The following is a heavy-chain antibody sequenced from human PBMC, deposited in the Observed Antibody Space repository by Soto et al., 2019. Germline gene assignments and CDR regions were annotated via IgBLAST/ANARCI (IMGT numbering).Heavy chain of an antibody. CDR1: GGPISSSSYY. CDR3: ARQAYYDGNNAFEI. V-gene: IGHV4-39*01. Sequence: SETLSLTCTVSGGPISSSSYYWGWIRQPPGKGLEWIGSIYYSGSTYYNPSLKSRVTISVDTSKNQFSLKLSSVIAADTAVYYCARQAYYDGNNAFEIWGQGTLVSVSS. CDR2: IYYSGST. J-gene: IGHJ3*02. D-gene: IGHD3-22*01.